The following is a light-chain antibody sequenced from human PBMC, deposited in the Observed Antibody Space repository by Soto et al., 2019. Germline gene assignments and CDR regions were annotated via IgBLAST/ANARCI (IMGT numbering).Light chain of an antibody. CDR3: QSYDSSLSGPWV. CDR1: SSNIGAGYD. Sequence: QSVLTQPPSVSWAPGQRVTISCTGSSSNIGAGYDVHWYQQLPGTAPKLLIYVNSNRPSGVPDRFSGSKSGTSASLAITGLQAEDEADYYCQSYDSSLSGPWVFGGGTKVTVL. J-gene: IGLJ3*02. V-gene: IGLV1-40*01. CDR2: VNS.